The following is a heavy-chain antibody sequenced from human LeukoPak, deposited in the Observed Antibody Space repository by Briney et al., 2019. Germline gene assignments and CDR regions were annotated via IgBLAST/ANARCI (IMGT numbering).Heavy chain of an antibody. CDR3: ATVFYDSSGHWLDY. Sequence: ASVKVSCKVSGYTLTELSMHWVRQAPGKGLEWMGGFDPEDGETIYAQKFQGRVTMTEDTSTDTAYMELSSLRSEDTAVYYCATVFYDSSGHWLDYWGQGTLVTVSS. CDR1: GYTLTELS. J-gene: IGHJ4*02. D-gene: IGHD3-22*01. V-gene: IGHV1-24*01. CDR2: FDPEDGET.